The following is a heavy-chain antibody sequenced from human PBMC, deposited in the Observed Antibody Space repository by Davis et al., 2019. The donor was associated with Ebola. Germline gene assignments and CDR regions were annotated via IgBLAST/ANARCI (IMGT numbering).Heavy chain of an antibody. CDR3: ARNYYFYYMDV. J-gene: IGHJ6*03. CDR1: GFPFSSHE. Sequence: GESPKISCAASGFPFSSHELSWVRQAPGKGLEWVSAISGSGGSTYYADSVKGRFTISRDNSKNTLYLQMNSLRAEDTAVYYCARNYYFYYMDVWGKGTTVTVSS. V-gene: IGHV3-23*01. CDR2: ISGSGGST.